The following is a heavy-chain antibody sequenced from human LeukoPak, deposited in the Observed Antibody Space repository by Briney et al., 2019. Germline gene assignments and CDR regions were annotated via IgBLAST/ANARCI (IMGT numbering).Heavy chain of an antibody. D-gene: IGHD6-6*01. Sequence: GGSLRLSCAASGFTVSSNYMIWVRQAPGKGLEWVSVIHSGGSTYYADSVKGRFTISRDNSKNTVYLQTNSLRAEDTAVYYCASERVAGRREGFDPWGQGTLVTVSS. V-gene: IGHV3-66*02. CDR3: ASERVAGRREGFDP. CDR2: IHSGGST. J-gene: IGHJ5*02. CDR1: GFTVSSNY.